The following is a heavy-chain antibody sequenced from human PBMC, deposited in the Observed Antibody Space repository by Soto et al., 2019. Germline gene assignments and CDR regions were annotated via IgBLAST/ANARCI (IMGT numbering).Heavy chain of an antibody. CDR3: ATNAAYCGGDCYLRWFDP. J-gene: IGHJ5*02. CDR1: GYFTRSSKW. V-gene: IGHV4-4*02. CDR2: IYYSGST. Sequence: GIRSPTCGVSGYFTRSSKWLRRVRQPPGKGLEWIGEIYYSGSTNYNPSLKSRVTISVDKSKNQFSLKLTSVTAADTAVYYCATNAAYCGGDCYLRWFDPWGQGTLVTVSS. D-gene: IGHD2-21*02.